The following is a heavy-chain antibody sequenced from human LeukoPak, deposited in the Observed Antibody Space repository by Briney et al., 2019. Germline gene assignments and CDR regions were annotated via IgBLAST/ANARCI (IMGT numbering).Heavy chain of an antibody. CDR2: IYYSGST. D-gene: IGHD1-1*01. J-gene: IGHJ6*02. Sequence: SETLSLTCTVSGGSISSSSYYWGWIRQPPGKGLEWIGSIYYSGSTYYNPSLKSRVTISVDTSKNQFSLKLSSVTAADTAVYYCARRIKAVRLYRYYYYGMDVWGQGTTVTVSS. CDR1: GGSISSSSYY. V-gene: IGHV4-39*01. CDR3: ARRIKAVRLYRYYYYGMDV.